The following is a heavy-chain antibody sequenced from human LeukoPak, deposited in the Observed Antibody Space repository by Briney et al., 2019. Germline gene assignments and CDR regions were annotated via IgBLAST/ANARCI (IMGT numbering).Heavy chain of an antibody. Sequence: GASVKVSCKASGYTFTGYYMHWVRQAPGQGLEWMGWINPNSGGTNYAQKFQGRVTMTRDTSIGTAYMELSRLRSDDTAVYYCARERGGLLWFGELSNWGQGTLVTVSS. J-gene: IGHJ4*02. D-gene: IGHD3-10*01. V-gene: IGHV1-2*02. CDR2: INPNSGGT. CDR3: ARERGGLLWFGELSN. CDR1: GYTFTGYY.